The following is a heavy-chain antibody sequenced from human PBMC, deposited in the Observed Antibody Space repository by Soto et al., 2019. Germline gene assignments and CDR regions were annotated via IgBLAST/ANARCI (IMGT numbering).Heavy chain of an antibody. D-gene: IGHD2-15*01. CDR3: ARVRGYCSGGSCYYHDY. Sequence: SETMSLTCTVAGGSISSYYWSWIRQPPGKGLEWIGYIYYSGSTNYNPSLKSRVTISVDTSKNQFSLKLSSVTAADTAVYYCARVRGYCSGGSCYYHDYWGQGTLVTVSS. CDR1: GGSISSYY. V-gene: IGHV4-59*12. J-gene: IGHJ4*02. CDR2: IYYSGST.